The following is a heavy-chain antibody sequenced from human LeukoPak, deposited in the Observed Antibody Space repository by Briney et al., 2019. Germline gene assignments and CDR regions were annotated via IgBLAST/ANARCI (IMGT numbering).Heavy chain of an antibody. CDR1: GFTFADDG. CDR2: ISGRGDTI. J-gene: IGHJ3*02. V-gene: IGHV3-48*03. CDR3: ARGDYYGSQNYTYDI. Sequence: GGSLRLSCTAFGFTFADDGWSWFRQAPGKGLEWVSYISGRGDTIYYADSVKGRFTISRDNARNSLYLQMNSLRSEDTALYYCARGDYYGSQNYTYDIWGQGTMVTVSS. D-gene: IGHD3-10*01.